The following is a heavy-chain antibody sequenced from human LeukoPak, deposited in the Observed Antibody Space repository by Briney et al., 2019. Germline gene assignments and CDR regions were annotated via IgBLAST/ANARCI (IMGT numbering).Heavy chain of an antibody. CDR1: GGSISSGGYY. CDR3: ATTVGSYFDY. Sequence: PSETLSLTCTVSGGSISSGGYYWSWIRQHPGKGLEWIGYICYSGSTYYNPSLKSRVTMSVDTSENQFSLKLNSVTAADTAVYYCATTVGSYFDYWSQGTLVTVSS. V-gene: IGHV4-31*03. CDR2: ICYSGST. J-gene: IGHJ4*02. D-gene: IGHD3-16*01.